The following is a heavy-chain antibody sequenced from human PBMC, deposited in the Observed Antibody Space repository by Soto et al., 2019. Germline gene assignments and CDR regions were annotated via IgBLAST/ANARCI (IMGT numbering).Heavy chain of an antibody. CDR1: GDSVSSNSAA. Sequence: SQTLSLTCAISGDSVSSNSAAWNWIRQSPSRGLEWLGRTYYRSKWYNDYAVSVKSRITINPDTSKNQFSLQLNSVTPEDTAVYYCARVERGITIFGVVIPPFDYWGQGTLVTVSS. D-gene: IGHD3-3*01. J-gene: IGHJ4*02. CDR3: ARVERGITIFGVVIPPFDY. CDR2: TYYRSKWYN. V-gene: IGHV6-1*01.